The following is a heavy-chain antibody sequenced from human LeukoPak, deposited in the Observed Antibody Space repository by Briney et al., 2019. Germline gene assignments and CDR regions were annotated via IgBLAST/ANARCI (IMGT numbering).Heavy chain of an antibody. Sequence: GGSLRLSCAASGFTFSSNYMTWVRQAPGKGLEWLSVLYSDGSTYYADSVKGRFTISRDNSKNTLYLQMNSLRAEDTAVYYCARIPIVLITSGGYWGQGTLVTVSS. CDR1: GFTFSSNY. CDR3: ARIPIVLITSGGY. D-gene: IGHD3-22*01. J-gene: IGHJ4*02. V-gene: IGHV3-53*01. CDR2: LYSDGST.